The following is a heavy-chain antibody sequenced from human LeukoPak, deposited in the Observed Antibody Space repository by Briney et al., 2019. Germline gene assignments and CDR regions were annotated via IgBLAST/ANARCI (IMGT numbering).Heavy chain of an antibody. Sequence: GESLRLSCAASGFTFSSYALSWVRQAPGKGLEWASGLSVSGGNTYYADSVKGRFTISRDNSKNTLYLQMNSLRAEDTAVYYCARESVVIRGYFDYWGQGTLVTVSS. D-gene: IGHD4-23*01. V-gene: IGHV3-23*01. J-gene: IGHJ4*02. CDR1: GFTFSSYA. CDR3: ARESVVIRGYFDY. CDR2: LSVSGGNT.